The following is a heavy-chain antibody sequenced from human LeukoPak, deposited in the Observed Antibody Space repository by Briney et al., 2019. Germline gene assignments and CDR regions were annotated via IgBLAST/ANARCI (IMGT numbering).Heavy chain of an antibody. D-gene: IGHD3-3*01. CDR1: GGSISSGSYY. J-gene: IGHJ5*02. V-gene: IGHV4-61*02. Sequence: SQTLSLTCTVSGGSISSGSYYWSWIRQPAGKGLEWIGRIYTSGSTNYNPSLQSRVTISVDTSKNQFSLKLSSVTAADTAVYYCAREKNDFWSGYRSTSTPFDPWGQGTLVTVSS. CDR2: IYTSGST. CDR3: AREKNDFWSGYRSTSTPFDP.